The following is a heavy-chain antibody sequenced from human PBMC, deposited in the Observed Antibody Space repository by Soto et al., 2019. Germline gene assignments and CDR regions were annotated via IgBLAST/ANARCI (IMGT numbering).Heavy chain of an antibody. CDR3: AREGYSSTSYYYYYYGMDV. D-gene: IGHD6-13*01. CDR1: GGSIRSSSYY. J-gene: IGHJ6*02. CDR2: IYYSGST. V-gene: IGHV4-39*02. Sequence: PSETLSLTCTVAGGSIRSSSYYWGWIRQPPGKGLEWIGSIYYSGSTYYNPSLKSRVTISVDTSKNQFSLKLSSVTAADTAVYYCAREGYSSTSYYYYYYGMDVWGQGTTVTVS.